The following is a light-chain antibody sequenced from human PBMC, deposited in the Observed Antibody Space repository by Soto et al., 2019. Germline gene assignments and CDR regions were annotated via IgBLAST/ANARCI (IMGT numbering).Light chain of an antibody. V-gene: IGKV3-11*01. CDR3: QQLNTWPPAT. J-gene: IGKJ4*01. Sequence: EIVLTQSPATLSLSPGERATLSCRASQSVGRHLAWYQQKPGQAPRLIIYDASNRSTGVPGRFSGSGSGTDFAHYICSIEPEEFAVYYCQQLNTWPPATCVGGTKFESK. CDR2: DAS. CDR1: QSVGRH.